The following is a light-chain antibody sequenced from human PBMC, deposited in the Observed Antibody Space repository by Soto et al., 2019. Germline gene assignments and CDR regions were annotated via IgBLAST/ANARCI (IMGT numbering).Light chain of an antibody. J-gene: IGKJ1*01. CDR2: DAS. Sequence: EIGLTQSPGTLSLSPGERATLSCRASQSGSSYLAWYQQKPGQAPRLVIYDASSRATGIPDRFSGSGSGTVFTPTIGRREPEDFAVYYCQKYAGSPWTSGKGTKVEIK. CDR3: QKYAGSPWT. V-gene: IGKV3-20*01. CDR1: QSGSSY.